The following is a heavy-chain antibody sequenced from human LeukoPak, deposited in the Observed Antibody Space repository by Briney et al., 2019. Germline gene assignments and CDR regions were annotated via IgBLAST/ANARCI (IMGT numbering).Heavy chain of an antibody. D-gene: IGHD3-3*02. J-gene: IGHJ5*02. CDR1: GGTFSSYA. Sequence: PLASVKLSCKASGGTFSSYAISWVRQAPGQGLEWMGGIIPMFGTANYAQKFQGRVTITTGESTSTAYMELSSLRSEDTAVYYCARRRLASGLDPWGQGTQVTVSS. CDR2: IIPMFGTA. CDR3: ARRRLASGLDP. V-gene: IGHV1-69*05.